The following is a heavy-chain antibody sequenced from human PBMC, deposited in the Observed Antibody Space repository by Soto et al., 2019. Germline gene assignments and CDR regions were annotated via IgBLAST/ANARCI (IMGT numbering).Heavy chain of an antibody. D-gene: IGHD1-1*01. J-gene: IGHJ6*02. V-gene: IGHV5-51*01. CDR1: EDRFTTYS. CDR3: ARPEQSAPYYYAMDV. CDR2: IYPGDSDT. Sequence: DSLKVSWKCSEDRFTTYSIALVLKMPGKGLEWMGIIYPGDSDTRYSPSFQGQVTISADKSSSTAYLQWSSLKASDSAIYYCARPEQSAPYYYAMDVCGQRTTVTVSS.